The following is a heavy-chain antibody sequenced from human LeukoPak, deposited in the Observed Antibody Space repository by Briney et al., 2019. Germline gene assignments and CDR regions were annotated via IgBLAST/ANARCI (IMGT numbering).Heavy chain of an antibody. Sequence: GGSLILSCAASGFTFSSYSMNWVRQAPGKGLEWVSSISSSSSYIYYADSVKGRFTISRDNAKNSLYLQMNSLRAEDTAVYYCARSSPTTYYFDYWGQGTLVTVSS. CDR1: GFTFSSYS. CDR2: ISSSSSYI. J-gene: IGHJ4*02. CDR3: ARSSPTTYYFDY. D-gene: IGHD5-12*01. V-gene: IGHV3-21*01.